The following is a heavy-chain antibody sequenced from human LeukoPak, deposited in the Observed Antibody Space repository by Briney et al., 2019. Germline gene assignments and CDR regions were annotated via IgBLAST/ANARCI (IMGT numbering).Heavy chain of an antibody. D-gene: IGHD2-15*01. Sequence: GGPLRLFCAASGFTFNRYWMSCVRQARGKGPEWLANIRKDGSDKQYVDSVEGRFTISRDNAKYSLYLQMNSLSAEDTAVYYCARHSRGSPIDDWGQGTLVTVSS. V-gene: IGHV3-7*01. CDR1: GFTFNRYW. CDR2: IRKDGSDK. J-gene: IGHJ4*02. CDR3: ARHSRGSPIDD.